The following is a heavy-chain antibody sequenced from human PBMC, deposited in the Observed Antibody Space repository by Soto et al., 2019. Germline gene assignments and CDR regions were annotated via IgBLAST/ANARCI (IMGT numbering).Heavy chain of an antibody. CDR2: IYYDGSNK. Sequence: QVQLVESGGAVVQPGRSLRLSCAASGFSFKSYGMHWVRQAPGKGLEWVAIIYYDGSNKYYAESVKGRFSISRDNSKNMVYLQMDSLTAEDTAVFYCARDGACGKNRAWLFDLWGRGTLVTVSS. D-gene: IGHD2-15*01. CDR1: GFSFKSYG. CDR3: ARDGACGKNRAWLFDL. J-gene: IGHJ2*01. V-gene: IGHV3-33*01.